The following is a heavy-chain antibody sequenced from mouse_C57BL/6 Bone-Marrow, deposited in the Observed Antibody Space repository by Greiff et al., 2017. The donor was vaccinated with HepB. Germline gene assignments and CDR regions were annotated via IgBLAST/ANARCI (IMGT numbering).Heavy chain of an antibody. V-gene: IGHV1-82*01. CDR1: GYAFSSSW. CDR3: ARPNYYGSSYVRWYFDV. CDR2: IYPGDGDT. Sequence: VKLMESGPELVKPGASVKISCKASGYAFSSSWMNWVKQRPGKGLEWIGRIYPGDGDTNYNGKFKGKATLTADKSSSTAYMQLSSLTSEDSAVYFCARPNYYGSSYVRWYFDVWGTGTTVTVSS. J-gene: IGHJ1*03. D-gene: IGHD1-1*01.